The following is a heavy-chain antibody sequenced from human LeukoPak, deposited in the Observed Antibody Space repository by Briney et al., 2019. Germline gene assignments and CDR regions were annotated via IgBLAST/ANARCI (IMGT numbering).Heavy chain of an antibody. D-gene: IGHD2-2*01. Sequence: PGGSLRLSCAASGFSFSNYPMTWVRQAPGKGLEWVSVISGSGDTTYYPDSVRGRFTISRDNSQNTLYLQMNSLRAEDTAMYFCAKGTPGHYFDYWGRGTLVTVSS. CDR1: GFSFSNYP. V-gene: IGHV3-23*01. CDR3: AKGTPGHYFDY. J-gene: IGHJ4*02. CDR2: ISGSGDTT.